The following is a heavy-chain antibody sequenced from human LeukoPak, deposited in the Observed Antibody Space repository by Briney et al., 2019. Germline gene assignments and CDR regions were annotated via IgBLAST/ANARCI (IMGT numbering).Heavy chain of an antibody. V-gene: IGHV3-30*18. CDR1: GFTFSSYG. D-gene: IGHD3-10*01. Sequence: GRSLRLSCAASGFTFSSYGMHWVRQAPGKGLEWVAVISYDGSNKYYADSVKGRFTISRDNSKNTLYLQLNSLRAEDTAVYFCAKLENYGSGSYAFDYWGQGTLVTVSS. CDR3: AKLENYGSGSYAFDY. J-gene: IGHJ4*02. CDR2: ISYDGSNK.